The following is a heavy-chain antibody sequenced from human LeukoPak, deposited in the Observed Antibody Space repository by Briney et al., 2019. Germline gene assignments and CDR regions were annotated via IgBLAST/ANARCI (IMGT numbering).Heavy chain of an antibody. Sequence: PGGSLRLSCAASGFTFGDYAMHWVRQAPGKGLEWVSGISWNSDSIGYADSVKGRFTISRDNAKNSLYLQMNSLRAEDTAVYYCARGDYYDSSGFDYWGQGTLVTVSS. CDR3: ARGDYYDSSGFDY. CDR1: GFTFGDYA. V-gene: IGHV3-9*01. D-gene: IGHD3-22*01. CDR2: ISWNSDSI. J-gene: IGHJ4*02.